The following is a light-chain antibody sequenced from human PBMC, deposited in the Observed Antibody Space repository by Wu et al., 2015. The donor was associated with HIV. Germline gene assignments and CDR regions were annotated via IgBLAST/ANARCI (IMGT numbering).Light chain of an antibody. J-gene: IGKJ1*01. Sequence: EIVMTQSPDILSVSPGERATLSCRASQSVSSKLAWYQHKPGQAPRLLIYGASTRATGIPAKFSGSGSGTEFTLTISSLQSEDFAVYYCQQYNNWRTWTFGQGTKVEIK. CDR2: GAS. CDR3: QQYNNWRTWT. V-gene: IGKV3-15*01. CDR1: QSVSSK.